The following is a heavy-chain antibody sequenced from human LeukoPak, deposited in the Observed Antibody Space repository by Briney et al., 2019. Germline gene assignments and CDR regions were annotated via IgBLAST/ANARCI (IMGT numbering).Heavy chain of an antibody. V-gene: IGHV1-18*04. D-gene: IGHD2-15*01. CDR3: AAGYCSGGSCYSVVHDAFDI. J-gene: IGHJ3*02. CDR2: ISAYNGNT. Sequence: ASVKVSCKASGYTFTSYGISWVRQAPGQGLEWMGWISAYNGNTNYAQKLQGRVTMTTDTSTSTAYMELRSLRSDDTAVYYCAAGYCSGGSCYSVVHDAFDIWGQGTMVTVSS. CDR1: GYTFTSYG.